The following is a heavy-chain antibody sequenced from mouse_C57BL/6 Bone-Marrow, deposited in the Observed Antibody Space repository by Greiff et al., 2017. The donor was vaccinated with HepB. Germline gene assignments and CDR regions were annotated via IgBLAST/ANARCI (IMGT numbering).Heavy chain of an antibody. CDR1: GFNIKDYY. CDR3: ARLDYGPWFAY. CDR2: IDPEDGET. J-gene: IGHJ3*01. Sequence: VQLKQSGAELVKPGASVKLSCTASGFNIKDYYMHWVKQRTEQGLEWIGRIDPEDGETKYAPKFQGKATMTADTSSNTAYLQLSSLTSEDTAVYYCARLDYGPWFAYWGQGTLVTVSA. D-gene: IGHD1-1*01. V-gene: IGHV14-2*01.